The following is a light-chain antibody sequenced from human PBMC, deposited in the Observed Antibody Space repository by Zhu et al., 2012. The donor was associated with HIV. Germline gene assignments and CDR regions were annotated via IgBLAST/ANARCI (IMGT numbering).Light chain of an antibody. CDR2: KAS. CDR3: QHLTLYPT. Sequence: DIQMIQSPSTLSASVGDRVTITCRATQNIGRNLAWYQQKPGKAPKALIYKASNLESGVPSRFSGSGSGTEFTLTISSLQPEDFATYFCQHLTLYPTFGGGSKVEIK. J-gene: IGKJ4*01. V-gene: IGKV1-5*03. CDR1: QNIGRN.